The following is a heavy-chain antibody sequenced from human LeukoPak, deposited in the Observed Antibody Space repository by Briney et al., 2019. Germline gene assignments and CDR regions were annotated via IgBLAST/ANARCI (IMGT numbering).Heavy chain of an antibody. D-gene: IGHD5-18*01. J-gene: IGHJ6*02. CDR1: GGSISSYY. CDR3: ASVPMVTDGMDV. CDR2: IYYSGST. Sequence: SETLSLTCTVSGGSISSYYWSWIRQPPGKGLEWIGYIYYSGSTNYNPSLKSRVTITVDTSKNQFSLKLSSVTAADTAVYYCASVPMVTDGMDVWGQGTTVTVSS. V-gene: IGHV4-59*01.